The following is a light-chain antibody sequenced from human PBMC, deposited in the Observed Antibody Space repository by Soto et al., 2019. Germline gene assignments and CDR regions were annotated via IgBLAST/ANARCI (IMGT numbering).Light chain of an antibody. CDR3: MSYASSSTLFV. J-gene: IGLJ1*01. V-gene: IGLV2-14*01. Sequence: QSVLTQPASVSGSPGQSITISCTGSSSDVGGYNYVSWYQQHPGKAPKLMIYEVSNRPSGVSNRFSGSKSGNTASLTISGLQAEDEADYYCMSYASSSTLFVFGTGTKSPS. CDR1: SSDVGGYNY. CDR2: EVS.